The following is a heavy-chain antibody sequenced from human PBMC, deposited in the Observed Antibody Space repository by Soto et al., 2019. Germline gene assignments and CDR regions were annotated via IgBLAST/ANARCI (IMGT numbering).Heavy chain of an antibody. Sequence: PGGSLRLSCAASGFTFSSYGMHWVRQAPGKGLEWVAVISYDGSNKYYADSVKGRFTISRDNSKNTLYLQMNSLRAEDTAVYYCAKGGRIAWPDVMDYWGQGTLVTVSS. V-gene: IGHV3-30*18. CDR2: ISYDGSNK. CDR3: AKGGRIAWPDVMDY. J-gene: IGHJ4*02. D-gene: IGHD6-6*01. CDR1: GFTFSSYG.